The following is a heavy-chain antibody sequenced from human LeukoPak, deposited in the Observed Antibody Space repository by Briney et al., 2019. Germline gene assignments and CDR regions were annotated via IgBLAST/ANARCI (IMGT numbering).Heavy chain of an antibody. CDR1: GGSISSYY. J-gene: IGHJ4*02. D-gene: IGHD3-10*01. Sequence: SETLSHTCTVSGGSISSYYWSWIRQPPGKGLEWIGEINHSGSTNYNPSLKSRVTISVDTSKNQFSLKLSSVTAADTAVYYCARGGTMVRGVIFHWGQGTLVTVSS. CDR2: INHSGST. V-gene: IGHV4-34*01. CDR3: ARGGTMVRGVIFH.